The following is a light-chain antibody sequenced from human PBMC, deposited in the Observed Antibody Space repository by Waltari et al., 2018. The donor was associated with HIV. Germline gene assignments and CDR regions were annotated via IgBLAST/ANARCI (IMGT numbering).Light chain of an antibody. CDR3: QQYFRAPLT. CDR2: WAS. V-gene: IGKV4-1*01. CDR1: QRLLYISDNKNY. J-gene: IGKJ4*01. Sequence: DIVMTPSPDSLSVSVLERATTTSESIQRLLYISDNKNYFAWYQQNPGQPPNLLIYWASTRESGVPDRFSGSGSGTDFTLTINNLQAEDVAVYYCQQYFRAPLTFGGGTRVEIK.